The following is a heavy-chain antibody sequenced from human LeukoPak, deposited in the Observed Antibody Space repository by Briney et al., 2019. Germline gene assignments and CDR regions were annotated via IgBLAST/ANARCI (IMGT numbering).Heavy chain of an antibody. CDR3: ATGSGYYYDH. J-gene: IGHJ4*02. CDR2: ISYDGSNK. Sequence: GGSLRLSCAASGFTFSSYAMHWVSQAPGKGLEWVAVISYDGSNKYYADSVKGRFTISRDNSKNTLYVQMDSLRVEDTAVYYCATGSGYYYDHWGQGTLVTVSS. V-gene: IGHV3-30*04. D-gene: IGHD3-22*01. CDR1: GFTFSSYA.